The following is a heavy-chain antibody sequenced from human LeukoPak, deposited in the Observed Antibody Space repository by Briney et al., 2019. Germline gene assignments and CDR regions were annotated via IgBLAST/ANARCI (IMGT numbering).Heavy chain of an antibody. J-gene: IGHJ4*02. D-gene: IGHD6-6*01. CDR3: ARAYRSWYSDY. V-gene: IGHV3-7*01. CDR2: IKQDGSEK. CDR1: GFTFSSYW. Sequence: GGSLRLSCAASGFTFSSYWMSWVCQAPGKGLEWVANIKQDGSEKYYVDSVEGRFTISRDNAKNSLYLQMNSLRAEDTAVYYCARAYRSWYSDYWGQGTLVTVSS.